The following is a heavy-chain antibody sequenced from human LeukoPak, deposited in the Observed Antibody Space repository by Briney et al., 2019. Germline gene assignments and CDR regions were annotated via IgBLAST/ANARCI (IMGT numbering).Heavy chain of an antibody. V-gene: IGHV3-53*01. J-gene: IGHJ4*02. CDR2: IYSGGST. Sequence: GGSLRLSCAASGFTVSSNYMSWVRQAPGKGLEWVSVIYSGGSTYYADSVKGRFTISRDNSKKTLYLQMNSLRAEDTAVYYCARMGPFYYGSGSTSNYYFDYWGQRTLVTVSS. CDR3: ARMGPFYYGSGSTSNYYFDY. CDR1: GFTVSSNY. D-gene: IGHD3-10*01.